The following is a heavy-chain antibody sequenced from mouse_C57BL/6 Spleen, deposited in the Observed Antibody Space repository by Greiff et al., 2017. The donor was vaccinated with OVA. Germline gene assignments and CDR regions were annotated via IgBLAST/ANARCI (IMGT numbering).Heavy chain of an antibody. CDR1: GYAFSSYW. CDR3: ARSTTVYYFDY. D-gene: IGHD1-1*01. Sequence: QVHVKQSGAELVKPGASVKISCKASGYAFSSYWMNWVKQRPGKGLEWIGQIYPGDGDTNYNGKFKGKATLTADKSSSTAYMQLSSLTSEDSAVYFCARSTTVYYFDYWGQGTTLTVSS. V-gene: IGHV1-80*01. CDR2: IYPGDGDT. J-gene: IGHJ2*01.